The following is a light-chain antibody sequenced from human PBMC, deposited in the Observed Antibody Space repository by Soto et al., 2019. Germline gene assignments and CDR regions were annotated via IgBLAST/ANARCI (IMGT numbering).Light chain of an antibody. CDR1: QSVSSN. J-gene: IGKJ4*01. CDR3: QQYKNWRALT. CDR2: DAS. Sequence: EFVMTQSPATLSVSPGERATLSCRASQSVSSNLAWYQQKPGQAPRLLIYDASTRATGIPARFSGSGSGTEFTLTISSLQSEDSAVYYCQQYKNWRALTFRGGTKVDIK. V-gene: IGKV3-15*01.